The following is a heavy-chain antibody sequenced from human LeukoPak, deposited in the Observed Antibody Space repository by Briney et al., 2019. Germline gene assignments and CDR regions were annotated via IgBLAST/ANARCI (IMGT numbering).Heavy chain of an antibody. D-gene: IGHD4-17*01. CDR2: MNSDGSST. CDR3: ASGAWEGDYEEQKWDFDY. CDR1: GFTFSSNC. Sequence: PWESLRLSCTASGFTFSSNCMHWVRQVPGQGLGWVWRMNSDGSSTKYADSVQGRFTITRHNSKNTLYLQMSSLMTEDTAVYYCASGAWEGDYEEQKWDFDYWGQGTMVTVSS. J-gene: IGHJ4*02. V-gene: IGHV3-74*03.